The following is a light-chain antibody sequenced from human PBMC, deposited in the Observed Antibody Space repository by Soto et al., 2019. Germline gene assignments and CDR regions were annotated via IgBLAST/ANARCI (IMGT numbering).Light chain of an antibody. CDR2: DAS. CDR3: QQRSNWPT. Sequence: LTQSPATLSVSPGARPTVSCRSSQNVNNFLDWYQQQPGQAPRLLIYDASNRATGIPARFSGSGSGTDFTLTISSLEYEDFAMYYCQQRSNWPTVGQGTRLEI. J-gene: IGKJ5*01. V-gene: IGKV3-11*01. CDR1: QNVNNF.